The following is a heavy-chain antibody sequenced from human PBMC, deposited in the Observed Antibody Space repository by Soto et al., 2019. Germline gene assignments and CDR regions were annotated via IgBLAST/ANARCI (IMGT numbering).Heavy chain of an antibody. J-gene: IGHJ3*02. V-gene: IGHV3-53*01. D-gene: IGHD4-17*01. CDR2: IYSGGST. CDR3: GGLYGADAFDI. Sequence: GGSLRLSCAASGFTVSSNYMSWVRQAPGKGLEWVSVIYSGGSTYYADSVKGRFTISRDNSKNTLYLQMNSLRAEDTAVYYCGGLYGADAFDIWGQGTMVTVSS. CDR1: GFTVSSNY.